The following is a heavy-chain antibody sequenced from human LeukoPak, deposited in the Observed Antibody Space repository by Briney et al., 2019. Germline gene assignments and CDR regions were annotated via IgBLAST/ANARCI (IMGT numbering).Heavy chain of an antibody. CDR2: IYTSGST. V-gene: IGHV4-61*02. CDR3: ARGRYCSSTSCYAPGWYFDL. D-gene: IGHD2-2*01. Sequence: SETLSLTCTVSGGSISSGSYYWSWIRQPAGKGLEWIGRIYTSGSTNYNPSLKSRVTISVDRSKNQFSLKLSSVTAADTAVYYCARGRYCSSTSCYAPGWYFDLWGRGTLVTVSS. CDR1: GGSISSGSYY. J-gene: IGHJ2*01.